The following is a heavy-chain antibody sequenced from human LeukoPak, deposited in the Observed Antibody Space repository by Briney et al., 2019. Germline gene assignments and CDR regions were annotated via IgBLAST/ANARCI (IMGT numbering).Heavy chain of an antibody. D-gene: IGHD2-21*02. CDR1: GFTFSSYA. CDR3: AAYCGGDCYSLIRYYYYGMDV. Sequence: PGGSLRLSCAASGFTFSSYAMSWVRQAPGKGLEWVSAISGSGGSTYYADSVKGRFTISRDNSKNTPYLQMNSLRAEDTAVYYCAAYCGGDCYSLIRYYYYGMDVWGQGTTVTVSS. V-gene: IGHV3-23*01. CDR2: ISGSGGST. J-gene: IGHJ6*02.